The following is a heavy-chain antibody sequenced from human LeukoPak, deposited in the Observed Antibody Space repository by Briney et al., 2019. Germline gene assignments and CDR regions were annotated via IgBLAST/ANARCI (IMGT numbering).Heavy chain of an antibody. Sequence: SETLSLTCTVSGYSISSGYYWGWIRQPPGQGLEWIGSIYHSGSTYYNPSLKSRVTISVDTSKNQFSLKLSPVTSADTAVYYCARAPPKGLSDRYTFGGVIYYFDYWGQGTLVTVSS. V-gene: IGHV4-38-2*02. CDR2: IYHSGST. CDR3: ARAPPKGLSDRYTFGGVIYYFDY. CDR1: GYSISSGYY. D-gene: IGHD3-16*02. J-gene: IGHJ4*02.